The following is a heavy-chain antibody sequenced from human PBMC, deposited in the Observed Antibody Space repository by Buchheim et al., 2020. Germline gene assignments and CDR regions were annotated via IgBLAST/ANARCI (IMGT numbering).Heavy chain of an antibody. D-gene: IGHD2-15*01. CDR3: ARVSGSGGDAFDI. J-gene: IGHJ3*02. CDR1: GGSVSSGSYY. Sequence: QVQLQESGPGLVKPSETLSLTCTVSGGSVSSGSYYWSWIRQPPGKGLEWIGYIYYSGSTNYNPSLKSRVTISVDTSKNQFSLKLSSVTAADTAVYYCARVSGSGGDAFDIWGQGT. V-gene: IGHV4-61*01. CDR2: IYYSGST.